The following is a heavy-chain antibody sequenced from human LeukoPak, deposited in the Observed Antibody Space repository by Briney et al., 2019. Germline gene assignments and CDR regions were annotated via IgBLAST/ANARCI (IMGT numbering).Heavy chain of an antibody. Sequence: PSETLSLTCTVSGGSISNYYWSWLRQPAGKGLEWIGRIYARGSSNYNPPLQSRVTMSVDTSKNQFSLKLSSVTAADTAAHYCARGRYCSADICSGGDAFDIWGQGTMVSVSS. CDR2: IYARGSS. V-gene: IGHV4-4*07. D-gene: IGHD2-15*01. J-gene: IGHJ3*02. CDR3: ARGRYCSADICSGGDAFDI. CDR1: GGSISNYY.